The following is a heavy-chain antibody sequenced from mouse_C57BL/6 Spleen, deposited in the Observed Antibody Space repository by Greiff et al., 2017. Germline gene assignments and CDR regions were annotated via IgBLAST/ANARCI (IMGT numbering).Heavy chain of an antibody. V-gene: IGHV6-3*01. CDR3: TSSYYFDY. Sequence: EVQLVESGGGLVQPGGSMKLSCVASGFTFSNYWMNWVRQSPEKGLEWVAQIRLKSDNYATHYAESVKGRFTISRDDSKSSVYLQMNNLRAEDTGIYYCTSSYYFDYGGQGTTLTVSS. CDR2: IRLKSDNYAT. D-gene: IGHD4-1*01. CDR1: GFTFSNYW. J-gene: IGHJ2*01.